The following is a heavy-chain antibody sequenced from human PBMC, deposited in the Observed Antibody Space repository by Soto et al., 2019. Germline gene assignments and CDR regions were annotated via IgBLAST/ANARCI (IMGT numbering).Heavy chain of an antibody. CDR2: IYYSGST. Sequence: SETLSLTCTASGGSISSYYWSWIRQPPGKGLEWIGYIYYSGSTNYNPSLKSRVTISVDTSKNQFSLKLSSVTAADTAVYYCARMSGYERHPPPIGWWFDPWGQGTLVTVSS. D-gene: IGHD5-12*01. V-gene: IGHV4-59*01. J-gene: IGHJ5*02. CDR1: GGSISSYY. CDR3: ARMSGYERHPPPIGWWFDP.